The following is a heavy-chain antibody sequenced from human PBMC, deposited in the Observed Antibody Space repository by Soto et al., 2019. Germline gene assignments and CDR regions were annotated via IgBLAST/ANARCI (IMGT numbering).Heavy chain of an antibody. D-gene: IGHD2-2*01. CDR2: SSAYTDNP. CDR3: ARVIPGAEAWFGP. V-gene: IGHV1-18*01. J-gene: IGHJ5*02. CDR1: GYTFTNYG. Sequence: QVQLVQSGGEVKNPGSSVKVSCKASGYTFTNYGVTWVRQAPGQVLEWMGWSSAYTDNPNYAQKFQGRATMTIDTSTTTAYMDLRSLTSDDTAVYYCARVIPGAEAWFGPWGQGPLVTVSS.